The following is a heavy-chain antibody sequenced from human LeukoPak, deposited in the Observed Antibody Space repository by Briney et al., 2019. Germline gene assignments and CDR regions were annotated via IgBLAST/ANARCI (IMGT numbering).Heavy chain of an antibody. CDR1: GGTFSSYA. Sequence: ASVKVSCKASGGTFSSYAISWVRQAPGQGLEWMGGIIPIFGTANYAQKFQGRVTITTDESTCTAYMELSSLRSEDTAVYYCAGRGYSGYDPSRYYYYYMDVWGKGTTVTVSS. J-gene: IGHJ6*03. D-gene: IGHD5-12*01. CDR3: AGRGYSGYDPSRYYYYYMDV. V-gene: IGHV1-69*05. CDR2: IIPIFGTA.